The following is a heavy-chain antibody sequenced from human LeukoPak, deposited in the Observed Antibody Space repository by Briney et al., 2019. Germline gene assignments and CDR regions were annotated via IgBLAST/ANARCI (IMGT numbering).Heavy chain of an antibody. CDR3: ARTYSSGWNDAFDI. CDR1: GFSFNKYW. CDR2: IFPADSDT. Sequence: GESLKISCKGSGFSFNKYWIGWVRQMPGKGLEWMGVIFPADSDTRNSPSFQGRSTISADKSISTAYLQWSSLKASDTAMYYCARTYSSGWNDAFDIWGQGTMVTVSS. D-gene: IGHD6-19*01. V-gene: IGHV5-51*01. J-gene: IGHJ3*02.